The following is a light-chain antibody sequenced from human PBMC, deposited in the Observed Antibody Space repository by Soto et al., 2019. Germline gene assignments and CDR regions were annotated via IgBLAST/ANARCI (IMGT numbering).Light chain of an antibody. CDR1: SSDVGGYNF. CDR2: DGS. CDR3: SSYTSSSTPYV. V-gene: IGLV2-14*01. J-gene: IGLJ1*01. Sequence: QSALTQPASVSGSPGQSITISCTGTSSDVGGYNFVSWYQQHPGKAPQLMIYDGSNRPSGVSNRFSGSKSDNTASLIISGLQAEDEADYYCSSYTSSSTPYVFGTGTKLTVL.